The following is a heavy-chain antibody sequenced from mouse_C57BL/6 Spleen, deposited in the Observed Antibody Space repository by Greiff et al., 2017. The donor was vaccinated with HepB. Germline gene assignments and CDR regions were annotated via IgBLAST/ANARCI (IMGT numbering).Heavy chain of an antibody. CDR3: ARKKANWDLYAMDY. V-gene: IGHV1-50*01. CDR2: IDPSDSYT. J-gene: IGHJ4*01. CDR1: GYTFTSYW. D-gene: IGHD4-1*01. Sequence: QVQLQQPGAELVKPGASVKLSCKASGYTFTSYWMQWVKQRPGQGLEWIGEIDPSDSYTNYNQKFKGKATLTVDTSSSTAYMQRSSLTSEDSAVYYCARKKANWDLYAMDYWGQGTSVTVSS.